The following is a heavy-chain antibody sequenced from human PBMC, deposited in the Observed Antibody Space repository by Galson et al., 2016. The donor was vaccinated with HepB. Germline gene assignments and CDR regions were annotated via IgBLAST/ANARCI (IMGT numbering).Heavy chain of an antibody. CDR3: ARQKYCSSVSCYDPLDAFDI. J-gene: IGHJ3*02. D-gene: IGHD2-2*01. CDR2: IYPSDSDT. Sequence: QSGAEVKKPGESLKISCKASADSFTTYWIAWVRQMPGRGLEWMGIIYPSDSDTRYSPSFQGRVTISADKSNNTAYLQWSTLKASDTAMYFCARQKYCSSVSCYDPLDAFDIWGQGTMVTVSP. V-gene: IGHV5-51*01. CDR1: ADSFTTYW.